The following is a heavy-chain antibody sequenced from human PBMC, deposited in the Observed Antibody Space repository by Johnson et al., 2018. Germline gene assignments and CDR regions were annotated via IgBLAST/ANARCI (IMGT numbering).Heavy chain of an antibody. CDR1: GFTFSSYG. V-gene: IGHV3-33*01. J-gene: IGHJ6*02. Sequence: QVQLVQSGGGVVQPGGSLRLSCVVSGFTFSSYGMHWVRQAPGKGLEWVAVIWYAGRYKYYADSMKGRFPISRDNSKNPVYLQMSSLRADDTAVYYCARDLLEHYYESSGFPHYYYYGMDVWGQGATVTVSS. CDR3: ARDLLEHYYESSGFPHYYYYGMDV. D-gene: IGHD3-22*01. CDR2: IWYAGRYK.